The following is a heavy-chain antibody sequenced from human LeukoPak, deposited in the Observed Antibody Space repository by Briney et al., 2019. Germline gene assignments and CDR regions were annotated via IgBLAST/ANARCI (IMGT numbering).Heavy chain of an antibody. CDR2: ISYDGSNK. CDR1: GFTFSSYG. CDR3: AKDRYGGVGGYDFSY. Sequence: PGRSLRLSCAASGFTFSSYGMHWVRQAPGKGLEWVAVISYDGSNKYYADSVKGRFTISRDNSKNTLYLQMNSLRAEDTAVYYCAKDRYGGVGGYDFSYWGQGTLVTVSS. V-gene: IGHV3-30*18. J-gene: IGHJ4*02. D-gene: IGHD5-12*01.